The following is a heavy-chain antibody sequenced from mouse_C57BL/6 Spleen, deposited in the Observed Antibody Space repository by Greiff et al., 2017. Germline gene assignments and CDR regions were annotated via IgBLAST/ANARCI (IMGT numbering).Heavy chain of an antibody. D-gene: IGHD1-1*01. J-gene: IGHJ2*01. CDR1: GYTFTSYW. CDR3: ARGGYGSSSDY. CDR2: IDPSDSYT. Sequence: QVHVKQPGAELVKPGASVKLSCKASGYTFTSYWMQWVKQRPGQGLEWIGEIDPSDSYTNYNQKFKGKATLTVDTSSSTAYMQLSSLTSEDSAVYYCARGGYGSSSDYWGQGTTLTVSS. V-gene: IGHV1-50*01.